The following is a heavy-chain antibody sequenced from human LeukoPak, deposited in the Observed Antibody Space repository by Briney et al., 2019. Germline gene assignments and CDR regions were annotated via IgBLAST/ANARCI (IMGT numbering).Heavy chain of an antibody. CDR1: GFTLRSYD. CDR3: AKEYSGYDFDY. Sequence: GSLRLSCAASGFTLRSYDMSWVRQAPGKGLEWVAATSGSGVNSYYADSVRGRFTISRDNSQNTLYLRMDSLRAEDTALYYCAKEYSGYDFDYWGQGTLVTVSS. D-gene: IGHD5-12*01. CDR2: TSGSGVNS. J-gene: IGHJ4*02. V-gene: IGHV3-23*01.